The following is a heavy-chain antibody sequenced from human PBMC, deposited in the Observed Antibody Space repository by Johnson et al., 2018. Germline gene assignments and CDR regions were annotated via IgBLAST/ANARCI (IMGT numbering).Heavy chain of an antibody. D-gene: IGHD5-24*01. CDR2: INSDGSST. Sequence: VQLQESGGGLVQPGGSLRLSCAASGFTFSSYWMHWVRQAPGKGLVWVSRINSDGSSTSYADSVKGRFTISRDNSKNTLYLQMNSLRAEDTSIYYCARVRDGYNLGVFDIWGQGTMVTVSS. J-gene: IGHJ3*02. CDR3: ARVRDGYNLGVFDI. V-gene: IGHV3-74*01. CDR1: GFTFSSYW.